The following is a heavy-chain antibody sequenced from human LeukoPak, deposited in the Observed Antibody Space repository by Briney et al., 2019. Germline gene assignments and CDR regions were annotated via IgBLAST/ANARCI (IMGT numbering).Heavy chain of an antibody. CDR3: ARSRDDYGDYGGGDY. V-gene: IGHV3-21*01. Sequence: GGSLRLSCAASGFTFSSYSMNWVRQAPGKGLEWVSSISSSSSYIYYADSVKGRFTISRDNAKNSLYLQMNSLRAEDTAVYYCARSRDDYGDYGGGDYWGQGTLVTVSS. D-gene: IGHD4-17*01. J-gene: IGHJ4*02. CDR1: GFTFSSYS. CDR2: ISSSSSYI.